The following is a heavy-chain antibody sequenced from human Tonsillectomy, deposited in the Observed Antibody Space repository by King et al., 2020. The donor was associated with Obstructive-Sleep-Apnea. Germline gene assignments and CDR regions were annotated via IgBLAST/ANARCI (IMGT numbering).Heavy chain of an antibody. CDR3: VKGRWSSGWSDY. Sequence: VQLVESGGGLVQPGGSLRLSCSASGFTFSSFAMHWVRQAPGKGLEYVSAISSNGGTPYYADSLKGRFTISRANSKNTLYLQMSSLRTEDTAVYYCVKGRWSSGWSDYWGQGTLVTVSS. J-gene: IGHJ4*02. CDR1: GFTFSSFA. V-gene: IGHV3-64D*09. D-gene: IGHD6-19*01. CDR2: ISSNGGTP.